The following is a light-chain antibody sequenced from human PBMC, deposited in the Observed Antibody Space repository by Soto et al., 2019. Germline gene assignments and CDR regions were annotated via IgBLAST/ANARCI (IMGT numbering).Light chain of an antibody. CDR3: QQSYRNPIT. Sequence: DIQMTQSPSTLSASVGDRVTITCRAIQTISSWLAWYQQKPGKAPKLLIYKASTLKSGVPPRFSGSGSGTDFTLTISSLQPEDFATYFCQQSYRNPITFGQGTRLEIK. CDR2: KAS. CDR1: QTISSW. J-gene: IGKJ5*01. V-gene: IGKV1-5*03.